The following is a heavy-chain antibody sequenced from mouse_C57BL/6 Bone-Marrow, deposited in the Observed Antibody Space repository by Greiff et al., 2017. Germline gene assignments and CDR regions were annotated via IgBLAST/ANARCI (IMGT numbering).Heavy chain of an antibody. CDR2: IYPGDGDT. Sequence: QVQLKESGPELVKPGASVKISCKASGYAFSSSWMNWVKQRPGQGLEWIGRIYPGDGDTNYNGKFKGKATLTADKSSSTAYMQLSSLTSEDSAVYFCARDPHYYGSSSHWYFDVWGTGTTVTVSS. J-gene: IGHJ1*03. D-gene: IGHD1-1*01. V-gene: IGHV1-82*01. CDR1: GYAFSSSW. CDR3: ARDPHYYGSSSHWYFDV.